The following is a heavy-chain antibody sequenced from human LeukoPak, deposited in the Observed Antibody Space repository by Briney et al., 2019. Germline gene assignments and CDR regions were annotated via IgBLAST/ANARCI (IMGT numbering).Heavy chain of an antibody. V-gene: IGHV4-34*01. J-gene: IGHJ2*01. D-gene: IGHD2-15*01. CDR3: ARGERSLVAAQFDL. CDR2: INHSGST. CDR1: GGSFSGYY. Sequence: SETLSLTCAVYGGSFSGYYWSWIRQPPGKGLEWIGEINHSGSTNYNPSLKSRVTISVDTSKNQFSLKLSSVTAADTAVYYCARGERSLVAAQFDLWGRGTLATVSS.